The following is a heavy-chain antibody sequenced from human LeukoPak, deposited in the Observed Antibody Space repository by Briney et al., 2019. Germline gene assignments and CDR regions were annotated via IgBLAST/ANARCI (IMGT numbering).Heavy chain of an antibody. CDR1: GFTFSSYG. Sequence: QSGGSLRLSCAASGFTFSSYGMHWVRQAPGKGLEWVAVISYDGSNKYYADSVKGRFTISRDNSKNTLYLQMNSLRAEDTAVYYCAKKYDSSGFWYYYDYWGQGTLVTVSS. CDR3: AKKYDSSGFWYYYDY. V-gene: IGHV3-30*18. D-gene: IGHD3-22*01. J-gene: IGHJ4*02. CDR2: ISYDGSNK.